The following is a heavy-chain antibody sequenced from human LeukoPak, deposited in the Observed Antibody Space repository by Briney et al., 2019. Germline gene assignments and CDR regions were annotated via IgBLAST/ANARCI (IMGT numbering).Heavy chain of an antibody. CDR3: ARDQEGMTA. V-gene: IGHV4-34*01. Sequence: SETLSLTCAVYGGSFSGYYWSWIRQPPGKGLEWIGEINHSGSTNYNPSLKSRVTISVDTSKNQFSLKLSSVTAADTAVYYCARDQEGMTAWGQGTLVTVSS. CDR2: INHSGST. CDR1: GGSFSGYY. J-gene: IGHJ5*02. D-gene: IGHD6-13*01.